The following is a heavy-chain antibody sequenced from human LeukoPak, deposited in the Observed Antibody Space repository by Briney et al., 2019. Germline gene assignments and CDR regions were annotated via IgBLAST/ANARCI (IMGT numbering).Heavy chain of an antibody. D-gene: IGHD3-10*01. J-gene: IGHJ4*02. CDR1: GYSFTAFY. CDR3: ARDGEYGTGSYYRGCFDY. CDR2: IHPRSGET. Sequence: VASVKVSCKTSGYSFTAFYIHWVRQAPGQGLEWMGWIHPRSGETNYAYRFKGRVTMTRDTSISTVYMDLGSLRSDDTAVYYCARDGEYGTGSYYRGCFDYWGQGILVTVSS. V-gene: IGHV1-2*02.